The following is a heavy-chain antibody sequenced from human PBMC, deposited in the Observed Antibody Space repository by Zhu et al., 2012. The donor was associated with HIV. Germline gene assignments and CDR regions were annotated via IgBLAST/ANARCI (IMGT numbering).Heavy chain of an antibody. Sequence: QLQESGPGLVKPLETLSLTCTASGATISRSSYYWGWIRQTPGKGLEWIGSIYYSGGTYYNPSLKSRLTISVDTSKNQFSLKLSSVTAADTAFYYCANTRTSGWYSYAFHVWGQGTLVTVSS. J-gene: IGHJ3*01. CDR3: ANTRTSGWYSYAFHV. CDR2: IYYSGGT. CDR1: GATISRSSYY. D-gene: IGHD6-19*01. V-gene: IGHV4-39*01.